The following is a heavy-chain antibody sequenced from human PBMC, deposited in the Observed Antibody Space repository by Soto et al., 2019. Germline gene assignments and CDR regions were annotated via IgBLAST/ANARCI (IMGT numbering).Heavy chain of an antibody. D-gene: IGHD3-10*01. CDR1: GGSISSGDYY. CDR2: IYYSGST. J-gene: IGHJ4*02. V-gene: IGHV4-31*03. Sequence: KASETLSLTCTVSGGSISSGDYYWSWIRQYPEKGLEWIGNIYYSGSTNYHPSLKSRLAISLDTSKNQFSLRLNSVTAADTAVYFCARFRAGDFDSWGQGTLVTVS. CDR3: ARFRAGDFDS.